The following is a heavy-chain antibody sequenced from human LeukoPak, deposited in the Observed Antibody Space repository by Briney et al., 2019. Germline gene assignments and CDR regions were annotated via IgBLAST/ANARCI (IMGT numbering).Heavy chain of an antibody. CDR1: GGSISSGGYS. J-gene: IGHJ4*02. CDR3: AREGGDGGIFDY. CDR2: IYHSGST. Sequence: SQTLSLTCAVSGGSISSGGYSWSWIRQPPGKGLEWIGYIYHSGSTYYNPSLKSRVTISVDRSKNQFSLKLSSVTAADTAVYYCAREGGDGGIFDYWGQGTLVTVSS. D-gene: IGHD4-17*01. V-gene: IGHV4-30-2*01.